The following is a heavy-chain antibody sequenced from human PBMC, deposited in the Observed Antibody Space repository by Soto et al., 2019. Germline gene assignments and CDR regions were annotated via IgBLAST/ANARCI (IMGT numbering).Heavy chain of an antibody. J-gene: IGHJ6*02. CDR2: IKSKTDGGTT. CDR3: TTREGYSSSYYYYYGMDV. CDR1: GFTFSNAW. V-gene: IGHV3-15*07. D-gene: IGHD6-13*01. Sequence: PGGSLRLSCAASGFTFSNAWMNWVRQAPGKGLEWVGRIKSKTDGGTTDYAAPVKGRFTISRDDSKNTLYLQMNSLKTEDTAVYYCTTREGYSSSYYYYYGMDVWGQGTTVTVSS.